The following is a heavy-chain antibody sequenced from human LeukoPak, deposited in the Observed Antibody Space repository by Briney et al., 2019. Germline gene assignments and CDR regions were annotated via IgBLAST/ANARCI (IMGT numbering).Heavy chain of an antibody. CDR2: IYHSGST. CDR3: AREARAMATNAHDAFDI. Sequence: SETLSLTCTVSGGSITSGDYHWSWIRQYPGKGLEWIGYIYHSGSTYYNPSLKSRLTISVDTSRNQFSLKLSSLTAADTAVYYCAREARAMATNAHDAFDIWGQGTMVTVSS. V-gene: IGHV4-31*03. D-gene: IGHD5-24*01. CDR1: GGSITSGDYH. J-gene: IGHJ3*02.